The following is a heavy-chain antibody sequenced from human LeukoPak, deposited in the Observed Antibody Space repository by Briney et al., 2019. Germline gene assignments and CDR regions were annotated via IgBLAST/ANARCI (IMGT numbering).Heavy chain of an antibody. CDR2: IYYNGNT. J-gene: IGHJ6*02. V-gene: IGHV4-59*01. Sequence: TSETLSLTCTVSGASISSYYRIWIRQPPGKRLEWIGFIYYNGNTNYNPSLKSRVTISVDTSKNQFSLKLSSVTAADTAVYYCARESERDSFGMDVWGQGTAVTVSS. D-gene: IGHD1-1*01. CDR3: ARESERDSFGMDV. CDR1: GASISSYY.